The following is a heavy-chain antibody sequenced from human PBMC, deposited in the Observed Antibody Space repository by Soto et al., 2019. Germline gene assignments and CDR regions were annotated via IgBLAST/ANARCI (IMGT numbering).Heavy chain of an antibody. D-gene: IGHD3-22*01. CDR1: GYTFTSYA. V-gene: IGHV1-3*01. CDR2: INAGNGNT. CDR3: ASDFWYDSSGYYSDY. Sequence: QVQLVQSGAEVKKPGASVKVSCKASGYTFTSYAMHWVRQAPGQRLEWMGWINAGNGNTKYSQKFQGRVNITRDTSASKAYMGLSSLRSEDTAVYYCASDFWYDSSGYYSDYWGQGPLVTVSS. J-gene: IGHJ4*02.